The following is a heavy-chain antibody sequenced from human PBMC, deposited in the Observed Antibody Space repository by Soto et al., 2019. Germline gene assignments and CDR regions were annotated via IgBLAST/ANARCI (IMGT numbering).Heavy chain of an antibody. D-gene: IGHD6-13*01. CDR1: GYTFTSYA. CDR2: ISAYNGNT. V-gene: IGHV1-18*01. CDR3: ARDGAPGSSWQIDYYYYGMDV. J-gene: IGHJ6*02. Sequence: ASVKVSCKASGYTFTSYAMHWVRQAPGQRLEWMGWISAYNGNTNYAQKLQGRVTMTTDTSTSTAYMELRSLRSDDTAVYYCARDGAPGSSWQIDYYYYGMDVWGQGTTVTVSS.